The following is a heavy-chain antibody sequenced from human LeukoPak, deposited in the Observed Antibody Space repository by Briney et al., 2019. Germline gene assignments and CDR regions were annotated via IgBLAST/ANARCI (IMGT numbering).Heavy chain of an antibody. Sequence: GGTLRLSCAASGFSFRSHGMNWVRQAPGKGLEWVSGISPRGDITYYKDSVRGRFTISRDNFKNTVSLQLNSLRAEDTAVYYCARQGDDYWGHGTLVTVSS. CDR1: GFSFRSHG. D-gene: IGHD3-16*01. CDR3: ARQGDDY. V-gene: IGHV3-23*01. CDR2: ISPRGDIT. J-gene: IGHJ4*01.